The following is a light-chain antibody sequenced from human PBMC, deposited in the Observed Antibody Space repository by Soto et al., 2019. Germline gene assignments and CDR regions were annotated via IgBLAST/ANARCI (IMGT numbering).Light chain of an antibody. CDR3: QQYGSSPTT. CDR2: GAS. Sequence: EIVLTRSPGTLSLSAGGRSTLSFRARQSVTSSYLACYQQKPGQAPRLLIFGASIRATGIPDRFSGSGSGTDFTLTISRLEPEDFAVYHCQQYGSSPTTSGQGTKVDIK. V-gene: IGKV3-20*01. CDR1: QSVTSSY. J-gene: IGKJ1*01.